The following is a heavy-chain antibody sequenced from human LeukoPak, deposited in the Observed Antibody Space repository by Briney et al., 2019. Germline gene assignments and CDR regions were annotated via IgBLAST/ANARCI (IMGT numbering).Heavy chain of an antibody. J-gene: IGHJ4*02. CDR3: AGAGYSYGLGIFDY. Sequence: SQTLSLTCTVSGGSIGSGGYYWSWIRQHPGKGLEWIGYIYYSGSTYYNPSLKSRVTISVDTSKNQFSLKLSSVTAADTAVYYCAGAGYSYGLGIFDYWGQGTLVTVSS. V-gene: IGHV4-31*03. CDR2: IYYSGST. D-gene: IGHD5-18*01. CDR1: GGSIGSGGYY.